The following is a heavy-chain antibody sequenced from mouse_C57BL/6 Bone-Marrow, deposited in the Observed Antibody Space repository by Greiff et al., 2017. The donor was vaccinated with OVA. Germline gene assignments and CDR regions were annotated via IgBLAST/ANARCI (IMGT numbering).Heavy chain of an antibody. V-gene: IGHV3-3*01. D-gene: IGHD1-1*01. CDR3: AREGDYYGNWYFDV. CDR2: TFYSGIT. Sequence: VQLKESGPSLVRPSQTLSLTCTVTGFSINSDCYWFWIRQFPGNKLEYIGYTFYSGITYYNPSLESRTYITRDTSKNQFSLKLSSVTTEDTATYYCAREGDYYGNWYFDVWGTGTTVTVSS. CDR1: GFSINSDCY. J-gene: IGHJ1*03.